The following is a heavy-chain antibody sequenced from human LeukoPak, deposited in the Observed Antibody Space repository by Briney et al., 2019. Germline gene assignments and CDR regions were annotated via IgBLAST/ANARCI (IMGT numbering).Heavy chain of an antibody. CDR2: ISYDGSNK. Sequence: GGSLRLSCAASGFTFSNYAMNWVRQAPGKGLEWVAVISYDGSNKYYADSVKGRFTISRDNSKNTLYVQMNSLKNEDTAVYYCAKSPTPRLVHPPDYWGQGTLVTVSS. CDR1: GFTFSNYA. V-gene: IGHV3-30*18. J-gene: IGHJ4*02. D-gene: IGHD3-16*01. CDR3: AKSPTPRLVHPPDY.